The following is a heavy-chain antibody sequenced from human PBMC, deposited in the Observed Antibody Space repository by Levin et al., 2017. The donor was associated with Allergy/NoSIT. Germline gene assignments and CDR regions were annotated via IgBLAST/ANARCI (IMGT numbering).Heavy chain of an antibody. J-gene: IGHJ4*02. CDR1: GYSFTNYW. CDR3: ATWGSSSSSFDY. CDR2: IDPSDSYT. D-gene: IGHD6-6*01. V-gene: IGHV5-10-1*01. Sequence: GESLKISCQGSGYSFTNYWITWVRQMPGKGLEWMGRIDPSDSYTNYSPSFQGHVTISADKSISTAYLQWSSLKASDTAMYYCATWGSSSSSFDYWGQGTLVTVSS.